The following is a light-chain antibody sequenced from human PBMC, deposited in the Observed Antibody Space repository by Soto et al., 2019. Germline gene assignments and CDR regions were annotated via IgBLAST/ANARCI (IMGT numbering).Light chain of an antibody. CDR2: GAS. CDR1: QTVSSNY. V-gene: IGKV3-20*01. J-gene: IGKJ1*01. CDR3: QQYGSSQS. Sequence: EIVLTQYPGTLSLSPGERATLSRRASQTVSSNYLAWYQQKPGQAPRLLIYGASSRATGIPDRFSGSGSGTDFTLTISRLEPEDVAVYYCQQYGSSQSFGQGTKVEIK.